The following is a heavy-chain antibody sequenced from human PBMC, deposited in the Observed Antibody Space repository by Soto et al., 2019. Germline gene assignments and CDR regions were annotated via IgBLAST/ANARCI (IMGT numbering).Heavy chain of an antibody. D-gene: IGHD7-27*01. V-gene: IGHV3-48*01. CDR1: GFTFSRYS. CDR3: ARDSTGGPFDS. CDR2: VSGSSARI. Sequence: GGSLRLSCAASGFTFSRYSLSWVRQAPGKGLEWISYVSGSSARIYYADSVKGRFTVSRDNGKNSLFLQMDSLRSDDTAVYYCARDSTGGPFDSWGQGTLVTVSS. J-gene: IGHJ4*01.